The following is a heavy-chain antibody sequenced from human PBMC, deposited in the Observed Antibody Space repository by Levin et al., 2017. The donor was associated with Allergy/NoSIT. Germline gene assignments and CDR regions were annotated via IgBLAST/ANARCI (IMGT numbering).Heavy chain of an antibody. Sequence: SQTLSLTCAVYGGSFSGYYWSWIRPPPGKGLEWIGEINHSGSTNYNPSLKSRVTISVDTSKNQFSLKLSSVTAADTAVYYCARVYGYSYGYAGYYFDYWGQGTLVTVSS. V-gene: IGHV4-34*01. D-gene: IGHD5-18*01. J-gene: IGHJ4*02. CDR2: INHSGST. CDR1: GGSFSGYY. CDR3: ARVYGYSYGYAGYYFDY.